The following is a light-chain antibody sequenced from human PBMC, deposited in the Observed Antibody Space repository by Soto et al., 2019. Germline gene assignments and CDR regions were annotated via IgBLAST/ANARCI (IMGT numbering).Light chain of an antibody. CDR1: QSVSSN. CDR3: QQYNNWPLLT. Sequence: EIVMTQSPATLSVSPGERATLSCRASQSVSSNLAWYQQKPGQAPRLLIYGASTRATGIPARFSGSGSGTELTLTISSLQSEDFAVYSCQQYNNWPLLTFGGGNKVEIK. CDR2: GAS. J-gene: IGKJ4*01. V-gene: IGKV3-15*01.